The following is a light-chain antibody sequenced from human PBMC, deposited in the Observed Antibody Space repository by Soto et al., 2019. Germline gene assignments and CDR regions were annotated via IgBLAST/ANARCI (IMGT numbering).Light chain of an antibody. V-gene: IGKV3-20*01. Sequence: EIVLTHSRGTLSLSPGERATLSCRASQSVSSTYLAWYQQKPGQAPRLLIYGASSRATGIPDRFSGSGSGRDLTLSISRLEPEDFPVYYCQQYGSSPETVGQGTQVHIK. CDR3: QQYGSSPET. CDR2: GAS. J-gene: IGKJ1*01. CDR1: QSVSSTY.